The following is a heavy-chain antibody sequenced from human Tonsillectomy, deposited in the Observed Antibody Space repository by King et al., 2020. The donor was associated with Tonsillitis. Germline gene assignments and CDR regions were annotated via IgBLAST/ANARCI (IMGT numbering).Heavy chain of an antibody. D-gene: IGHD2-2*03. CDR1: GVAISSRSYY. CDR3: ARRVLDIVLVPAANFFDY. Sequence: QLQESGPGLVKPSETLSLTCTVSGVAISSRSYYWGWIRQPPGKGLEWIGSIDYSGSTYYNPSLKSRVTVSVDTSKKQFSLKLSSVTAADTAVYYCARRVLDIVLVPAANFFDYWGQGTLVTVSS. J-gene: IGHJ4*02. V-gene: IGHV4-39*01. CDR2: IDYSGST.